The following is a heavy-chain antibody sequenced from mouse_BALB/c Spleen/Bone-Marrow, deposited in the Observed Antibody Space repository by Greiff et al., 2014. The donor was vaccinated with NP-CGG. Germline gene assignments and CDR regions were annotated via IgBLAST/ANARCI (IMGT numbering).Heavy chain of an antibody. J-gene: IGHJ3*01. CDR1: GFTFSGFG. CDR3: ARPFTTVVATVFAY. CDR2: IGVGGTYT. D-gene: IGHD1-1*01. Sequence: DVKLVESGGDLVKPGGSLKLSCAASGFTFSGFGMSWVRQSPDKRLEWVATIGVGGTYTYYPDSVKGRFIISRDNAKNTLYLRMSSLKSEDTAMYYCARPFTTVVATVFAYWGQGTLVTVSA. V-gene: IGHV5-6*02.